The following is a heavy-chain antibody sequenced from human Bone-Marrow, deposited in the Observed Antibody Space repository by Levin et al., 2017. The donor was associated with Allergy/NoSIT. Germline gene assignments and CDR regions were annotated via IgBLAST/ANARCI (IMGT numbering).Heavy chain of an antibody. CDR2: INHSGSA. V-gene: IGHV4-34*01. Sequence: PSETLSLTCAVYGGSFSGYYWSWIRQPPGKGLEWIGEINHSGSANYSPSLKSRVTMSVDTSKNHFSLKLSSVTAADTAVYYCARVVIPLYSSGWYLGNWGQGTLVTVSS. J-gene: IGHJ4*02. CDR3: ARVVIPLYSSGWYLGN. CDR1: GGSFSGYY. D-gene: IGHD6-19*01.